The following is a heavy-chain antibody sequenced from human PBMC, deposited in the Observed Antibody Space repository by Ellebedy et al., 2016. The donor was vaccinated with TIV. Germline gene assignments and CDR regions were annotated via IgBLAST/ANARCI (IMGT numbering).Heavy chain of an antibody. J-gene: IGHJ6*02. V-gene: IGHV4-39*01. CDR3: VRQWDHYDSSGYYRGVEEGKYGMDV. Sequence: SETLSLTCSVSGGSVSSSSYYCDWIRQPPGKGLEWIATLSYSGSTYYNPSLKSRATTSVDTSKNQFILRLSSVTAADTAVYYCVRQWDHYDSSGYYRGVEEGKYGMDVWGQGTTVTVSS. D-gene: IGHD3-22*01. CDR2: LSYSGST. CDR1: GGSVSSSSYY.